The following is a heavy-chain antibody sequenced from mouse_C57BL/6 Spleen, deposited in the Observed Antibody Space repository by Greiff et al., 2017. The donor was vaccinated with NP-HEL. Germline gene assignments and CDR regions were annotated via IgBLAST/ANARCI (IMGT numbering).Heavy chain of an antibody. D-gene: IGHD1-1*02. CDR3: ASYGGCPDY. CDR2: IDPSDSET. V-gene: IGHV1-52*01. CDR1: GYTFTSYW. J-gene: IGHJ2*01. Sequence: VQLQQPGAELVRPGSSVKLSCKASGYTFTSYWMHWVKQRPIQGLEWIGNIDPSDSETHYNQKFKDKATLTVDKSSSTAYMQLSSLTSEDSAVFCCASYGGCPDYWGHGTTLTVSS.